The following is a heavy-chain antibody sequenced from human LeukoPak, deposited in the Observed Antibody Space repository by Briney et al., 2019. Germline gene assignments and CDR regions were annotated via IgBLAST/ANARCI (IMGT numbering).Heavy chain of an antibody. CDR3: ARDYFDSTNYPQTYYYYYVDV. CDR2: ISSTSTFI. CDR1: GFTFSIYS. D-gene: IGHD3-22*01. V-gene: IGHV3-21*01. Sequence: GGSLRLSCAASGFTFSIYSMNWVRQAPGKGLEWVASISSTSTFIYSADSVKGRFTISRDTAENSLFLQMNSLRAEDTPIYYCARDYFDSTNYPQTYYYYYVDVCGDGTTVTVSS. J-gene: IGHJ6*03.